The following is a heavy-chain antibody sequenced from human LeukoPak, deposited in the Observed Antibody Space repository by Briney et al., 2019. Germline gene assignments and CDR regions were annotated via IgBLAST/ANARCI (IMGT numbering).Heavy chain of an antibody. V-gene: IGHV3-23*01. D-gene: IGHD6-19*01. CDR1: GFTFSNYA. CDR2: ISGSGAGT. CDR3: AKHRGGWTYYHYGMDV. J-gene: IGHJ6*02. Sequence: GGSLRLSCAASGFTFSNYAMSRVRQAPGKGLEWVLGISGSGAGTYYEDSVKGRFTISRDNSRKGLYLQMNSLTVEDTALYFCAKHRGGWTYYHYGMDVWGQGTTVTVSS.